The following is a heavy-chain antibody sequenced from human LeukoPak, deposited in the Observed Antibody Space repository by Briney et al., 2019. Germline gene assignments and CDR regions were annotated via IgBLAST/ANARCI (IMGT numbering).Heavy chain of an antibody. Sequence: SETLSLTCTVSGGSISSGGYYWSWIRRHPGKGLEWIGYIYYSGSTYYNPSLKSRVTISVDTSKNQFSLKLSSVTAADTAVYYCARVIGYCSGGSCYPYNWFDPWGQGTLVTVSS. CDR2: IYYSGST. V-gene: IGHV4-31*03. CDR3: ARVIGYCSGGSCYPYNWFDP. D-gene: IGHD2-15*01. CDR1: GGSISSGGYY. J-gene: IGHJ5*02.